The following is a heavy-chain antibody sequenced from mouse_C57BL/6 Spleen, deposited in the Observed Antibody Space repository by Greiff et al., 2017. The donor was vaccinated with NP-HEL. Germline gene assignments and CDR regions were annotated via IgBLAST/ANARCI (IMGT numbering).Heavy chain of an antibody. CDR2: IWGVGST. Sequence: VKLVESGPGLVAPSQRLSITCTVSGFSLTSYGVDWVRQSPGKGLEWLGVIWGVGSTNYNSALKSRLSISKDNSKSQVFLKMNSLQTDDTAMYYCASGGYDVGFAYWGQGTLVTVSA. D-gene: IGHD2-2*01. J-gene: IGHJ3*01. V-gene: IGHV2-6*01. CDR3: ASGGYDVGFAY. CDR1: GFSLTSYG.